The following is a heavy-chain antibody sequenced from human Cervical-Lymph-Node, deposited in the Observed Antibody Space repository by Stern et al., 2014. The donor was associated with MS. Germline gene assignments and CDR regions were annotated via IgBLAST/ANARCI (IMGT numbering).Heavy chain of an antibody. CDR1: GFTFSHYW. V-gene: IGHV3-74*01. CDR3: ARDNYGTDY. J-gene: IGHJ4*02. Sequence: EVQLVESGGGLVQPGGSLRLSCVASGFTFSHYWMQWVRQAPGKGLGWVSHITSDGSSTTYADSVKGRFTVSRDNAKNTLYLQMDSLRAEDTAVYFCARDNYGTDYWGQGTLVTVSS. D-gene: IGHD3-16*01. CDR2: ITSDGSST.